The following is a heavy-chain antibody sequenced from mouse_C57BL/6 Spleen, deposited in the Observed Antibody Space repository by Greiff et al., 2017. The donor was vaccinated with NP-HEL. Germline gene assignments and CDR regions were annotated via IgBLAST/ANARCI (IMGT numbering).Heavy chain of an antibody. CDR2: IWWDDDK. CDR1: GFSLSTFGMG. V-gene: IGHV8-8*01. Sequence: QVTLKESGPGILQPSQTLSLTCSFSGFSLSTFGMGVGWIRQPSGKGLEWLAHIWWDDDKYYNPALKSRPSISKDTSKNQVFLKIANVDTADTATYYCARMVTTGAGFDDWGQGTTLTVSS. D-gene: IGHD2-2*01. J-gene: IGHJ2*01. CDR3: ARMVTTGAGFDD.